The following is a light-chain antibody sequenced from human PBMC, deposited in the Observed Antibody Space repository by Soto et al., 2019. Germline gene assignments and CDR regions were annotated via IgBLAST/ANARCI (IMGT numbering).Light chain of an antibody. V-gene: IGKV3-20*01. CDR3: QHYGYSQWT. CDR1: QSVTSNY. CDR2: GAS. J-gene: IGKJ1*01. Sequence: EIVFTHSPVTLSLSPGERATLSCGASQSVTSNYLAWYQQKPGQAPRLLIYGASSRATGIPDRFSGSGSGTDFTLTITRLEPEDSAVNFCQHYGYSQWTFGQGTKVDIK.